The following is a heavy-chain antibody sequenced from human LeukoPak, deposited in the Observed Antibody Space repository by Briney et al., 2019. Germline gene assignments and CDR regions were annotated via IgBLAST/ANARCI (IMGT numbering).Heavy chain of an antibody. CDR2: VSTDGIGT. CDR3: ARGGYSSGLDY. Sequence: GGSLRLSCVASDFGSHHMHWDRQAPGKGLVWVSRVSTDGIGTAYADSVKGRFTISRDNAKNSVYLQMNSLRAEDTAVYYCARGGYSSGLDYWGQGTLVTVSS. CDR1: DFGSHH. D-gene: IGHD6-19*01. V-gene: IGHV3-74*01. J-gene: IGHJ4*02.